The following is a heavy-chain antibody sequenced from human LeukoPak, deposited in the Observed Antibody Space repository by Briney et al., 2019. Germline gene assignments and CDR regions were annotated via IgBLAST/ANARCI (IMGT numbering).Heavy chain of an antibody. CDR3: PKDLADIVVVPAAGENWFDP. V-gene: IGHV3-23*01. CDR2: ISGSGGST. Sequence: GGSLRLSCAASGFTFSSYAMSWVRQAPGKGLEWVSAISGSGGSTYYADSVKGRFTISRDNSKNTLYLQMNSLRAEDTAVYYCPKDLADIVVVPAAGENWFDPWGQGTLVTVSS. J-gene: IGHJ5*02. CDR1: GFTFSSYA. D-gene: IGHD2-2*01.